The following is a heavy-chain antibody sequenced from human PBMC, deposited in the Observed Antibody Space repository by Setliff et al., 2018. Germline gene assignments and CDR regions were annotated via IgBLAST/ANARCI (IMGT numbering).Heavy chain of an antibody. J-gene: IGHJ4*02. CDR3: ARVVYYGSGSYAYFDY. D-gene: IGHD3-10*01. CDR2: IYHSGST. Sequence: SETLSLTCAVSGYSISSGYYWGWIRQPPGKGLEWIGSIYHSGSTYYNPSLKSRVTISVDTSKNQFSLKLSSVTAADTAVYYCARVVYYGSGSYAYFDYWGQGTLVTVS. CDR1: GYSISSGYY. V-gene: IGHV4-38-2*01.